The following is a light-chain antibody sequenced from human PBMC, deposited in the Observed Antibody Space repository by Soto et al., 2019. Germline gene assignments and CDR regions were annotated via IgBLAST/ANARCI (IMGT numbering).Light chain of an antibody. J-gene: IGLJ1*01. CDR2: EFS. Sequence: QSALTQPASVSGSPGQSITISCTGTSSDVGGYNYVSWYQQHPGKAPKLMIYEFSNRPSGVSNRFSGSKSGNTASLTISGLQAEDEPDYYCSSYTSSSTPLVFGTGTKLTVL. CDR3: SSYTSSSTPLV. V-gene: IGLV2-14*01. CDR1: SSDVGGYNY.